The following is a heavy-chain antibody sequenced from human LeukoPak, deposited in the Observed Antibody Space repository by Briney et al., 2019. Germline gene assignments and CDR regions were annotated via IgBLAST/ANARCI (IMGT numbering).Heavy chain of an antibody. J-gene: IGHJ4*02. CDR3: ARASTGYSSGWYY. CDR1: GGSFSGYY. CDR2: INHSGST. Sequence: SETLSLTCAVYGGSFSGYYWSWIRQPPGKGLEWIGEINHSGSTNYNPSLTSRVTISVDTSKNQFSLKLSSVTAADTAVYYCARASTGYSSGWYYWGQGTLVTVSS. D-gene: IGHD6-19*01. V-gene: IGHV4-34*01.